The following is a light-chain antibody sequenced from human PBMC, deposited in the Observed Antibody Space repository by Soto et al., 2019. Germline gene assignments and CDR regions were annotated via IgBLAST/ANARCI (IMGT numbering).Light chain of an antibody. CDR3: QQYCNWQT. Sequence: EIVMTQSPATLSVSPGERATLSCRASQSVSTKLAWYQQKPCQAPRLLIYGASTRATGITARVSCFGSGREFTPTPISPLSEDVAVYDCQQYCNWQTFGQGGKVDIK. CDR1: QSVSTK. V-gene: IGKV3-15*01. CDR2: GAS. J-gene: IGKJ1*01.